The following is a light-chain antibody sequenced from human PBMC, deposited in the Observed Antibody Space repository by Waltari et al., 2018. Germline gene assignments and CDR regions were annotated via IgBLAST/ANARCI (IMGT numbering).Light chain of an antibody. CDR2: AAS. V-gene: IGKV1-NL1*01. J-gene: IGKJ4*01. Sequence: DIQMTQSPYSLSASVGDRVNITCRARQGVKKALAWYQQKPGKAPKLLLHAASTLESGVPSRFSGSGSGAEYTLTISSLQPEDFATYYCQQYYSTPPLTFGGGTKVEIK. CDR1: QGVKKA. CDR3: QQYYSTPPLT.